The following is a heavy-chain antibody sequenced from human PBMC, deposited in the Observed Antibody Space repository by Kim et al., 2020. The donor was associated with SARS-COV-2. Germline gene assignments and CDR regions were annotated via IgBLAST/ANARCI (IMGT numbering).Heavy chain of an antibody. V-gene: IGHV5-51*01. D-gene: IGHD1-26*01. J-gene: IGHJ4*02. CDR2: T. Sequence: TRYSPSFQDQVTISADKSISTAYLQWSSLKASDTAMYYCARRGPQWELDYWGQGTLVAVSS. CDR3: ARRGPQWELDY.